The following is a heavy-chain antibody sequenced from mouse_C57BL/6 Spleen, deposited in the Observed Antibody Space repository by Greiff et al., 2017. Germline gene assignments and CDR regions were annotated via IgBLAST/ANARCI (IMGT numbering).Heavy chain of an antibody. V-gene: IGHV1-9*01. Sequence: VQLQQSGAELMKPGASVKLSCKATGYTFTGYWIEWVKQRPGHGLEWIGEILPGSGSTNYNEKFKGKATFTADTSSNTAYMQLSSLTTEDSALYYCAIYYGYDGFGCWGQGTTLAVSS. CDR3: AIYYGYDGFGC. D-gene: IGHD2-2*01. CDR2: ILPGSGST. CDR1: GYTFTGYW. J-gene: IGHJ2*01.